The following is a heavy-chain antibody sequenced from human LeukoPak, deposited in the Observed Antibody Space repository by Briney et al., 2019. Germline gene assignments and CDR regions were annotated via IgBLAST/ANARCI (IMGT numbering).Heavy chain of an antibody. J-gene: IGHJ4*02. D-gene: IGHD1-26*01. Sequence: GGSLRLPCAASGFTVSTNHMSWVRQAPGKGLEWVSIIYSGGSPYYADSVKGRFTISRDNSKNTLYLQMNSLRAEDTAVYYCARDHEWGRAYFDYWGQGTELSVSS. CDR1: GFTVSTNH. CDR2: IYSGGSP. CDR3: ARDHEWGRAYFDY. V-gene: IGHV3-66*01.